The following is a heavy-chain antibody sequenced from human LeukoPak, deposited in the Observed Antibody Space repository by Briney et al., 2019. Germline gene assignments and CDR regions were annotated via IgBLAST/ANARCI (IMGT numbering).Heavy chain of an antibody. V-gene: IGHV1-2*06. J-gene: IGHJ4*02. CDR3: ARDRGGWYGY. Sequence: ASVKVSCKATGYTFTGYHMHWMRQAPGSGLEWMGRINPNSGGTNYAQKFQGRVTMTRDTSISTAYMELSRLRSDDTAVYYCARDRGGWYGYWGQGTLVTVSS. CDR2: INPNSGGT. CDR1: GYTFTGYH. D-gene: IGHD6-19*01.